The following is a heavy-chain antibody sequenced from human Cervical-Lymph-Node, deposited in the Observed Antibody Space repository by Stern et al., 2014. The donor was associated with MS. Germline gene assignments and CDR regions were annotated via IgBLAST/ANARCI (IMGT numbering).Heavy chain of an antibody. D-gene: IGHD2-21*01. J-gene: IGHJ4*02. V-gene: IGHV3-21*01. CDR3: ARARLENLWFFDS. CDR1: GFTFTVHS. CDR2: ISSSGNKI. Sequence: EVQLVESGGELVKPGGSLRLSCAASGFTFTVHSMNWVRQAPGKGLEWVSYISSSGNKIYYADSVRGRFTISKDNAKDSLYLQMDSLRAEDTAVYYCARARLENLWFFDSWGQGTLVTVSS.